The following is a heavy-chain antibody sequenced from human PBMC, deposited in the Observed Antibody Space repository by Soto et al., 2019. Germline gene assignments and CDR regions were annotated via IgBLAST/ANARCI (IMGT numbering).Heavy chain of an antibody. D-gene: IGHD3-10*01. CDR3: VRRYFYGSGKYGVDV. V-gene: IGHV4-39*01. CDR2: ISYSGST. Sequence: LSPTCTVSGDSIISSNYYWGWIRHPPGKGLEWIGTISYSGSTYYNPSLNGRVTISVDTSKNQFSLKLTSLTAADTAVYYCVRRYFYGSGKYGVDVWGQGTMITVSS. J-gene: IGHJ6*02. CDR1: GDSIISSNYY.